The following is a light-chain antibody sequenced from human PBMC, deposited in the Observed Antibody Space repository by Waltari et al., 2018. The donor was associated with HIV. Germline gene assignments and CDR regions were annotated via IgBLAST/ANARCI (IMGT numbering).Light chain of an antibody. CDR2: SNN. Sequence: QSVLTQTPSLSGTPGQRVTISRSGGYSNIGSNTVNWYQQFPGTAPRLLIYSNNQRPSGVPDRFSGSKSGTSASLVISELQSQDEADYHCAAWDDSLHGELFGGGTKLTVL. J-gene: IGLJ2*01. CDR1: YSNIGSNT. V-gene: IGLV1-44*01. CDR3: AAWDDSLHGEL.